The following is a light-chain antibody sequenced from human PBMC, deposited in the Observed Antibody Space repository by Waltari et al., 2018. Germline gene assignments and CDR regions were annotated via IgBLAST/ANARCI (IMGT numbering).Light chain of an antibody. CDR3: ATWDDSLNAWI. CDR1: RSNIGSNS. J-gene: IGLJ2*01. CDR2: RSD. V-gene: IGLV1-44*01. Sequence: QSLLTQPPSISGAPGPRVTISCSGGRSNIGSNSVNWYWQGPGKTPNLLMYRSDQRPSGVSDRFSGSKSGTSASLAITGLLSADEADYICATWDDSLNAWIFGGGTRLTVL.